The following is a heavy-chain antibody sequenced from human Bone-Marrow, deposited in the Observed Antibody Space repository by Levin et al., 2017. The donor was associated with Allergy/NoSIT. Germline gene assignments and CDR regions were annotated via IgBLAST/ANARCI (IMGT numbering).Heavy chain of an antibody. CDR1: GFSLSTNGVG. V-gene: IGHV2-5*04. CDR3: VYSHNILSGYYIE. D-gene: IGHD3-9*01. J-gene: IGHJ4*02. Sequence: SGPTLVKPTQTLTLTCTFSGFSLSTNGVGVGWIRQPPGKALEWLALIYWNDAKRYSPSLKTRLTITKDTSKNEVVVTMTDMDPVDRGTYYCVYSHNILSGYYIEWGQGTLVTVSA. CDR2: IYWNDAK.